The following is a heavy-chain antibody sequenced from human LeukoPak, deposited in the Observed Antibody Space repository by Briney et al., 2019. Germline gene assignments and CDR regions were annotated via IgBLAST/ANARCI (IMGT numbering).Heavy chain of an antibody. J-gene: IGHJ4*02. CDR2: IIPIFGTA. CDR1: GGTFSSYA. Sequence: GASVKVSCKASGGTFSSYAISWVRQAPGQGLECMGRIIPIFGTANYAQKFQGRVTINTDESTSTAYMELSSLRSEDTAVYYCARDHCSGGSCYTFDYWGQGTLVTVSS. CDR3: ARDHCSGGSCYTFDY. V-gene: IGHV1-69*05. D-gene: IGHD2-15*01.